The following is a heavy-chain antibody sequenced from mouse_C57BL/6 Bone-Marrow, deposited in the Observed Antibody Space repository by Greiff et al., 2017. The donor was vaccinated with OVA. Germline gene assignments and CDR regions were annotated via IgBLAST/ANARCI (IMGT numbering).Heavy chain of an antibody. CDR1: GFTFSSYA. J-gene: IGHJ4*01. V-gene: IGHV5-9-1*02. Sequence: DVKLVESGAGLVKPGGSLKLSCAASGFTFSSYAMSWVRQTPEKRLEWVAYISSGGDYIYYADTVKGRFTISRDNARNTLYLQMSSLKSEDTAMYYCTRGNYYAMDYWGQGTSVTVSS. CDR2: ISSGGDYI. CDR3: TRGNYYAMDY.